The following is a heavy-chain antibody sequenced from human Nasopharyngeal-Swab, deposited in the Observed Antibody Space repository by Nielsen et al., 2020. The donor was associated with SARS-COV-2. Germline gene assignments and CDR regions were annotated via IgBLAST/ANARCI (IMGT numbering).Heavy chain of an antibody. Sequence: GESLKISCAASGVTFSSYGMHCVRQAPGKGLEWVAVLSYDGSNKYYADSVKGRFTISRDNSKNTLYLQMHSLRAEDTAVYYCALAVYYYIDYWGQGTLVTVSS. V-gene: IGHV3-30*03. D-gene: IGHD1-26*01. CDR2: LSYDGSNK. CDR3: ALAVYYYIDY. J-gene: IGHJ4*02. CDR1: GVTFSSYG.